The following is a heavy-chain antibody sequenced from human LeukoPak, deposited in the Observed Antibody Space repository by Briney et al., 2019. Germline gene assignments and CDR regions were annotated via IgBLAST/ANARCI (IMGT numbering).Heavy chain of an antibody. D-gene: IGHD1-26*01. CDR1: GGSFSGYY. CDR3: ARAEVGAYDY. CDR2: INHSGST. J-gene: IGHJ4*02. Sequence: SETLSLTCAVYGGSFSGYYWSWIRQPPGKGLEWIGEINHSGSTNYNPSLKSRVTISVGTSKNQFSLKLSSVTAADTAVYYCARAEVGAYDYWGQGTLVTVSS. V-gene: IGHV4-34*01.